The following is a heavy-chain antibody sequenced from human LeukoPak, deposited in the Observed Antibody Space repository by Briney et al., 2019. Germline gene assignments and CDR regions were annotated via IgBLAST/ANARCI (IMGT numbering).Heavy chain of an antibody. CDR2: IYYSGST. Sequence: SETLSLTCTVSGGSISSYYWSWIRQPPGKGLEWIGYIYYSGSTNYNPSLKSRVTISVDTPKNQFSLKLSSVTAADTAVYYCASHPSRDYYDSSGYHWGQGTLVTVSS. CDR3: ASHPSRDYYDSSGYH. CDR1: GGSISSYY. V-gene: IGHV4-59*08. D-gene: IGHD3-22*01. J-gene: IGHJ5*02.